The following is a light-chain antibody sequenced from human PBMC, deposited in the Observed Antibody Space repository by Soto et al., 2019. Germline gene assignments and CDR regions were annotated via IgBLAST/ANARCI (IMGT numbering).Light chain of an antibody. CDR2: SGN. CDR3: AAWDDSLNAYV. J-gene: IGLJ1*01. Sequence: VLTQPPSASGPPGQKVTISCSGGSSNIGRNTVNWYQQLPGTAPKLLIYSGNQRPQGVPDRFSGSKSGASASLAITGLQSADETDYYCAAWDDSLNAYVFGTGTKV. CDR1: SSNIGRNT. V-gene: IGLV1-44*01.